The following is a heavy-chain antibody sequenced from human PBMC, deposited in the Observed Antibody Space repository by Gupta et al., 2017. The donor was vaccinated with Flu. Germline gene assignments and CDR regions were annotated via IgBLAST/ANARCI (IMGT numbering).Heavy chain of an antibody. CDR1: LSSGDMR. V-gene: IGHV2-70D*14. D-gene: IGHD4-17*01. CDR3: ARISRPYGAYDY. CDR2: IDWDDEK. J-gene: IGHJ4*02. Sequence: LSSGDMRVNWIRQPPGRALEWLARIDWDDEKFYSTSLKTRITISKDTSKNRVVLTMINLTPLDTATYYCARISRPYGAYDYWGPEPLAPVPS.